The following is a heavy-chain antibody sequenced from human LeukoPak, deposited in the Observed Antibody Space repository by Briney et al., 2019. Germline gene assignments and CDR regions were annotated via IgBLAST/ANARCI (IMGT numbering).Heavy chain of an antibody. CDR1: GFTFSSYG. Sequence: PGRSLRLSCAASGFTFSSYGMHWVRQAPGKGLEWVAVIWYDGSNKYYADSVKGRFTISRDNSKNTLYLQMNSLRAEDTAVYYCARREVTPYNWFDPWGQGTLVTVSS. CDR3: ARREVTPYNWFDP. V-gene: IGHV3-33*01. D-gene: IGHD4-23*01. CDR2: IWYDGSNK. J-gene: IGHJ5*02.